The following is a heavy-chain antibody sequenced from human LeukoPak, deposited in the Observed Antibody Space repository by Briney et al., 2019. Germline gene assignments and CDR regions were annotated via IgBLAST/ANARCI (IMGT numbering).Heavy chain of an antibody. D-gene: IGHD3-10*01. CDR2: IKQDGREK. J-gene: IGHJ4*02. CDR3: ARVRGSGSYEGNFDY. CDR1: GFTFSNYW. V-gene: IGHV3-7*01. Sequence: PGGSLRLSCTASGFTFSNYWMTWVRQAPGKGMEWVANIKQDGREKYYVDSVKGRFTISRDNAKNSLYLQMNSLRAEDTAVYYCARVRGSGSYEGNFDYWGQGTLVTVSS.